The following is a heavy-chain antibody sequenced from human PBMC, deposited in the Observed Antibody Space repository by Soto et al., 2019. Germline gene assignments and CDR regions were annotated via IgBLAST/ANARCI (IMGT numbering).Heavy chain of an antibody. J-gene: IGHJ5*02. CDR1: GLSLSTSGVG. D-gene: IGHD2-21*02. V-gene: IGHV2-5*01. CDR2: IYWNDDR. Sequence: GSGPTLVNPTQTLTLTCTLSGLSLSTSGVGVGWVRQAPGKAPEWLALIYWNDDRRYTPSLKNRLTITKDTSKNQVVLTMTNVDHVDTATYYCANDCSGHNPSPYFDPWGPGLLLTVYS. CDR3: ANDCSGHNPSPYFDP.